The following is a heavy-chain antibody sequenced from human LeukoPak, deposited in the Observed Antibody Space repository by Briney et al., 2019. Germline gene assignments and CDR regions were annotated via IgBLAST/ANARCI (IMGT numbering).Heavy chain of an antibody. Sequence: GGSLRLSCAASGFTFSTYRMNWVRQAPGNGLEWVSYISSSSSTIHYADSVKGRFTISRDNAKNTLYLQMNSLRDADTAVYYCARDSRDNVFDYWGQGALVTVSS. CDR3: ARDSRDNVFDY. V-gene: IGHV3-48*02. CDR2: ISSSSSTI. CDR1: GFTFSTYR. J-gene: IGHJ4*02. D-gene: IGHD1-1*01.